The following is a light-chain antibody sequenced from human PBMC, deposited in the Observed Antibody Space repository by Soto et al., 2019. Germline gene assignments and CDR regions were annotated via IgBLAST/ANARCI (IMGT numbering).Light chain of an antibody. Sequence: SSELTQPPSVSVFPGQTASITCSGDKLGDKYACWYQQKPGQSPVLVIYQDSKRPSGIPERFSGSNSGNTATLTISGTQAMDEADYYCQAWDSSVVFGGGTKLTVL. V-gene: IGLV3-1*01. CDR1: KLGDKY. CDR3: QAWDSSVV. J-gene: IGLJ2*01. CDR2: QDS.